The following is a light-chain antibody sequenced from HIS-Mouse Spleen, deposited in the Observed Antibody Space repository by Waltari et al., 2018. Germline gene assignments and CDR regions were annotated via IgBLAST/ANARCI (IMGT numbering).Light chain of an antibody. Sequence: DIQMTQSPSTLSASVGYRVTITCRASQSISSWLAWYQQKPGKAPKLLIYDASNLETGVPSRFSGSGSGTDFTFTISSLQPEDIATYYCQQYDNLHRLTFGPGTKVDIK. V-gene: IGKV1-33*01. CDR3: QQYDNLHRLT. CDR2: DAS. J-gene: IGKJ3*01. CDR1: QSISSW.